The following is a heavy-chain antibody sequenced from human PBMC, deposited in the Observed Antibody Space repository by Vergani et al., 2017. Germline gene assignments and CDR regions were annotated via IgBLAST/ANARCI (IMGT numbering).Heavy chain of an antibody. V-gene: IGHV3-23*01. D-gene: IGHD2-21*02. CDR3: GRDCPGGGGDCSAGWYFDL. Sequence: EVQLLQSEGAVVQPGGSLRLSCVASGFTFSSHAMSWVRQGHGQGLEWVSSIKNTGDSTHYADSVKGRFTISRDNSKNTLYLQMNSLRVEDTAVYYCGRDCPGGGGDCSAGWYFDLWGRGTLVTVSS. CDR1: GFTFSSHA. J-gene: IGHJ2*01. CDR2: IKNTGDST.